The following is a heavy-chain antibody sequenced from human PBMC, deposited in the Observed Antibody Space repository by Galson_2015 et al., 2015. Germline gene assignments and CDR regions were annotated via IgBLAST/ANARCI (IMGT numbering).Heavy chain of an antibody. CDR2: VSDSSNYT. D-gene: IGHD3-10*01. Sequence: SLRLSCAASGFTFSDHYMSWIRQAPGKGLEWISYVSDSSNYTNYADSVKGRFIISRDNSKKTLYLQMNSLRPEDTAVYYCARDPETYYFVSGNGWFDPWGQGTLVTVSS. V-gene: IGHV3-11*06. CDR1: GFTFSDHY. CDR3: ARDPETYYFVSGNGWFDP. J-gene: IGHJ5*02.